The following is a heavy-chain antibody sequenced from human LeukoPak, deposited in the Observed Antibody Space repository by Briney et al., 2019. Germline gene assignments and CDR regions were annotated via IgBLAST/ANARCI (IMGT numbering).Heavy chain of an antibody. CDR3: ARMYSSSWYNPTYFDY. D-gene: IGHD6-13*01. V-gene: IGHV3-21*01. Sequence: GESLKISCKGSGYTFTTYWIGWVRQAPGKGLEWVSSISSSSSYIYYADSVKGRFTISRDNAKNSLYLQMNSLRAEDTAVYYCARMYSSSWYNPTYFDYWGQGTLVTVSS. CDR1: GYTFTTYW. J-gene: IGHJ4*02. CDR2: ISSSSSYI.